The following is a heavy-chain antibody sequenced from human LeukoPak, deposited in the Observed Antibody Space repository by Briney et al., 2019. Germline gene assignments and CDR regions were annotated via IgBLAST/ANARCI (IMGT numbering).Heavy chain of an antibody. CDR3: ARQGDSYKRYCRSTSCYGPSYYYYYYMDV. V-gene: IGHV4-39*01. CDR1: GGSISSSSYY. D-gene: IGHD2-2*01. Sequence: ASETLSLTCTVSGGSISSSSYYWGWIRQPPGKGLEWIGSIYYSGSTYYNPSLKSRVTISVDTSKNQFSLKLSSVTAADTAFYYCARQGDSYKRYCRSTSCYGPSYYYYYYMDVWGKGTTVTVSS. J-gene: IGHJ6*03. CDR2: IYYSGST.